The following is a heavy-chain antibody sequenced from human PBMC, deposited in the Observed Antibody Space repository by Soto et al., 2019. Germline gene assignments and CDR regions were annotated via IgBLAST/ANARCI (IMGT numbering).Heavy chain of an antibody. D-gene: IGHD4-17*01. V-gene: IGHV1-18*01. CDR3: ARRLYGDYDY. CDR2: ISTYNGNT. Sequence: ASVNVSCKSSGYSFTTSWITWVRQAPGQGLEWMGWISTYNGNTNYAQKLQDRVTLTTDTSTSTAYMELRSLRSDDTAIYYCARRLYGDYDYWGQGTLVTVSS. CDR1: GYSFTTSW. J-gene: IGHJ4*02.